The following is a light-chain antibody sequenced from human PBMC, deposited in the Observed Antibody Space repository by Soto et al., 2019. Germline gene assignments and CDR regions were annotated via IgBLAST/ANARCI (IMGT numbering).Light chain of an antibody. CDR1: PSVTSNY. J-gene: IGKJ1*01. CDR3: QQYGSSPRT. Sequence: EIVLTQSPGTLSLSPGERATLSCRASPSVTSNYLAWYQQKPGQAPRLLIYGASIRLAGIPNRFSGSGSGTDFTLTISRLEPEDFAVYYCQQYGSSPRTFGQGTKVEIK. V-gene: IGKV3-20*01. CDR2: GAS.